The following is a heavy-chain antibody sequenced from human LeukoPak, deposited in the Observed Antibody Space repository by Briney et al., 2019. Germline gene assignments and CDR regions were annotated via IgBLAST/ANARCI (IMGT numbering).Heavy chain of an antibody. CDR1: GFRFRTYE. Sequence: PGGSLRLSCAASGFRFRTYEMDWVRQAPGKGLEWISYIDSNSRMIHYADSVRGRLTISRDNAKNSLFLQMNSLRAEDTAVYYCVREYCSGGSCSDAFDIWGQGTMVTVSS. D-gene: IGHD2-15*01. CDR2: IDSNSRMI. J-gene: IGHJ3*02. V-gene: IGHV3-48*03. CDR3: VREYCSGGSCSDAFDI.